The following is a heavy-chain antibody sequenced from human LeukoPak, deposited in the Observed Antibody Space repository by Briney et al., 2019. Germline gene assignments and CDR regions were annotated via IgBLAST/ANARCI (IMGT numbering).Heavy chain of an antibody. CDR3: ARDPHAYSSSWYCGAFDI. CDR1: GDSVSSNSAA. V-gene: IGHV6-1*01. Sequence: SSQTLSLTCAISGDSVSSNSAAWNWITQSPSRGLEWLGRTYYRSKWYNDYAVSVKSRITINPDTSKNQFSLQLNSVAPEDTAVYYCARDPHAYSSSWYCGAFDIWGQGTMVTVSS. J-gene: IGHJ3*02. CDR2: TYYRSKWYN. D-gene: IGHD6-13*01.